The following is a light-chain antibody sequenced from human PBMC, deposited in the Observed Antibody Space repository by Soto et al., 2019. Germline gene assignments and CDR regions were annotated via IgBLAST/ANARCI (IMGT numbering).Light chain of an antibody. CDR3: QHYNNWPPWT. CDR1: QSVSSS. CDR2: GAS. Sequence: EIVMTQSPATLSVSPGERATLSCRASQSVSSSLAWYQQKPGQAPRLLIYGASTRATGIPARFSGSGSGTESTLTIRSLQSEDFAVYYCQHYNNWPPWTFGQGTKVEIK. J-gene: IGKJ1*01. V-gene: IGKV3-15*01.